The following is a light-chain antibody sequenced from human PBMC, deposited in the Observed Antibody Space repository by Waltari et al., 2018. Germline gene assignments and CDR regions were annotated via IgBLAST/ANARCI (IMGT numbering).Light chain of an antibody. Sequence: QSALTQPRSVSGSPGQSVTLSCTGHSGDVGGYNYVSWYQHHPGKAPNLIIYDVDKRPSGVPDRFSGSKSGNTASLTISGLQSDDEADFYCCSYAGDYSLVFGTGTKVTVL. CDR1: SGDVGGYNY. J-gene: IGLJ1*01. V-gene: IGLV2-11*01. CDR3: CSYAGDYSLV. CDR2: DVD.